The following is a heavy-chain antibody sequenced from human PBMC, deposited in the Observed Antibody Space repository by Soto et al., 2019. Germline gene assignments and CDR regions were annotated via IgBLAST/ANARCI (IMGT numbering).Heavy chain of an antibody. CDR1: GGSVSDFY. V-gene: IGHV4-59*02. CDR3: ARVGGLAARTFDY. D-gene: IGHD6-6*01. CDR2: IYYSGST. J-gene: IGHJ4*02. Sequence: SETLSLTCTVSGGSVSDFYWSWIRQPPGKGLEWIGYIYYSGSTNYNPSLKSRVTISVDTSKNQFSLNLRSMSPADTAVYYCARVGGLAARTFDYWGPGTLVTVSS.